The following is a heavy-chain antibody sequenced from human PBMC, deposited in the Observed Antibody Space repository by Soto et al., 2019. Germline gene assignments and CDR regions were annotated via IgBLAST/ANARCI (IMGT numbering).Heavy chain of an antibody. J-gene: IGHJ6*03. CDR3: ASIRSSTSPFHYYYYYMDV. V-gene: IGHV3-48*01. CDR2: ISSSSSTI. Sequence: GGSLRLSCAASGFTFSSYSMNWVRQAPGKGLDWVSYISSSSSTIYYADSVKGRFTISRDNAKNSLYLQMNSLRAEDTAVYYCASIRSSTSPFHYYYYYMDVWGKGTTVTVSS. CDR1: GFTFSSYS. D-gene: IGHD2-2*01.